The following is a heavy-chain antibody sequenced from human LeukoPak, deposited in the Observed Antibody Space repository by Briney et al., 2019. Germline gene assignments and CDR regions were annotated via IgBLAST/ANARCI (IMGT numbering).Heavy chain of an antibody. CDR3: ATDLRGYSYAPYYFDY. J-gene: IGHJ4*02. D-gene: IGHD5-18*01. CDR2: SDPEDGET. CDR1: GYTLTELS. V-gene: IGHV1-24*01. Sequence: ASVKVSCKVSGYTLTELSMHWVRQAPGKGLEWMGGSDPEDGETIYAQKFQGRVTTTEDTSTDTAYMELSSLRSEDTAVYYCATDLRGYSYAPYYFDYWGQGTLVTVSS.